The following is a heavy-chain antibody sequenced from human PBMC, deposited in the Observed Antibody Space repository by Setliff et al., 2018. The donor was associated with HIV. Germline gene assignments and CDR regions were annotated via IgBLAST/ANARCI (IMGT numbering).Heavy chain of an antibody. CDR2: ITDNGP. CDR3: RIPPNGGRSFDV. CDR1: ISSFMSYD. D-gene: IGHD2-8*01. J-gene: IGHJ3*01. Sequence: PGGSLRLSCVASISSFMSYDMTWIRQAPGKGLEWVAYITDNGPYYADSVKGRFTISRDSSKNTLYLQMNSLRAEDTAVYYCRIPPNGGRSFDVWGQGTLVTVSS. V-gene: IGHV3-23*01.